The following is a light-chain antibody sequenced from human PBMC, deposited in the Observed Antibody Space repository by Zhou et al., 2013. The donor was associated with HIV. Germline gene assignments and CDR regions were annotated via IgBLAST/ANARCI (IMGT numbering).Light chain of an antibody. J-gene: IGKJ5*01. CDR1: QDISNS. CDR3: QQYDNLPIT. CDR2: DAS. V-gene: IGKV1-33*01. Sequence: DIQMTQSPSSLSASVGDRVTITCQASQDISNSLNWYHQKPGKAPKLLIYDASNLKTGVPSRFSGSGSGTDFTFTINNLQPEDIATYYCQQYDNLPITFGQGTRLEIK.